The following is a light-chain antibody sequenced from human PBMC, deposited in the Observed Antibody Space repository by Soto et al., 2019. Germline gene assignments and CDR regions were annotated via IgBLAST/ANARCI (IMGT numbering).Light chain of an antibody. CDR1: SSNVGSNS. CDR3: AAWDDSLSGVV. V-gene: IGLV1-47*01. J-gene: IGLJ2*01. Sequence: QSVLTQPPSASGTPGQRVTISRSGSSSNVGSNSVHWYQQLPGTAPKLLIYSNSQRPSGVPERISGSKSGTSASLAISGLRSEDEADYYCAAWDDSLSGVVFGGGTKVTVL. CDR2: SNS.